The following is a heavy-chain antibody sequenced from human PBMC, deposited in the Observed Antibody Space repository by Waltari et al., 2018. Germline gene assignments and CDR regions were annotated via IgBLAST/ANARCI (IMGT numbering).Heavy chain of an antibody. J-gene: IGHJ4*02. CDR1: GYTFTGYY. Sequence: QVQLVQSGAEVKKPGASVKVSCQASGYTFTGYYMHWVRQAPGQGLEWMGWINPNSGGTNYAQKFQGRVTMTRDTSISTAYLELSRLRSDDTAVYYCARGQYDFWSGYKFDYWGQGTLVTVSS. V-gene: IGHV1-2*02. CDR2: INPNSGGT. CDR3: ARGQYDFWSGYKFDY. D-gene: IGHD3-3*01.